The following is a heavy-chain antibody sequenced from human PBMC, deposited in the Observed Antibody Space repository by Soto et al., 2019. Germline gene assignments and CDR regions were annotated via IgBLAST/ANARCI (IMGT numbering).Heavy chain of an antibody. V-gene: IGHV1-69*04. Sequence: SVKVSCKASGGTFSSYTISWVRQAPGQGLEWMERIIPILGIANYAQKFQGKVTITADKSTSTANKELSSLRSKDTAVYNCAIDSRHYDILTGYYKYYYYGMDVWGQGTTVTVSS. D-gene: IGHD3-9*01. CDR2: IIPILGIA. CDR1: GGTFSSYT. CDR3: AIDSRHYDILTGYYKYYYYGMDV. J-gene: IGHJ6*02.